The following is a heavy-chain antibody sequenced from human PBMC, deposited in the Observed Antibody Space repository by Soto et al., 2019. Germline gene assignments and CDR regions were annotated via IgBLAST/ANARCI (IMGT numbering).Heavy chain of an antibody. J-gene: IGHJ4*02. V-gene: IGHV4-4*02. CDR3: ATGSPYYYGSGGMWDS. Sequence: QVRLQESGPGLVKPSGTLSLTCLVSGGSMSSPNWWTWVRQAPVKGLEWIAEIHHSGATNYSPSLKSRAVISTDKSNNQFSLQLTSVTAADTAVYYCATGSPYYYGSGGMWDSWGRGALVTVSS. CDR1: GGSMSSPNW. D-gene: IGHD3-10*01. CDR2: IHHSGAT.